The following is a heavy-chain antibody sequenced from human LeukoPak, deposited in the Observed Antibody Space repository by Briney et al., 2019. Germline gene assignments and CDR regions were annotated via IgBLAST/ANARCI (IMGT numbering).Heavy chain of an antibody. Sequence: GGSLRLSCAASGFTFSSYSMNWVRQAPGKGLEWVSSISSSSSYIYYADSVKGRFTISRDNAKNSLYLPMNSLRAEDTAVYYCAREEYSGSYYFDYWGQGTLVTVSS. CDR2: ISSSSSYI. V-gene: IGHV3-21*01. J-gene: IGHJ4*02. D-gene: IGHD1-26*01. CDR3: AREEYSGSYYFDY. CDR1: GFTFSSYS.